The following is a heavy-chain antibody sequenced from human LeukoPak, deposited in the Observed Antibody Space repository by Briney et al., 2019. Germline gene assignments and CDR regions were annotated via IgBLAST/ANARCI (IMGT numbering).Heavy chain of an antibody. CDR2: IYYSGST. CDR3: ARVGSSSWYPGDY. CDR1: GSSISSSSYY. Sequence: SETLSLTCNVSGSSISSSSYYWGWIRQPPGKGLEWIGSIYYSGSTYYNPSLKSRATISVDTSKNQFSLKLSSVTAADTAVYYCARVGSSSWYPGDYWGQGTLVTVSS. D-gene: IGHD6-13*01. V-gene: IGHV4-39*07. J-gene: IGHJ4*02.